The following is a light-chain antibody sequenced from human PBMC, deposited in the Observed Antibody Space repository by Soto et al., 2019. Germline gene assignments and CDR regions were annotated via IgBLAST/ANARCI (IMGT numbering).Light chain of an antibody. J-gene: IGLJ2*01. CDR2: EGS. Sequence: QSALTQPASVSGSPGQSITISCTGTSSDVGSHNLVSWYQQHPGKAPKLMIYEGSNRPSGVSNRFSGSKSGNTASLTISGLQAEDEADYYCCTYAGSSNVVFGGGTKLTVL. V-gene: IGLV2-23*01. CDR1: SSDVGSHNL. CDR3: CTYAGSSNVV.